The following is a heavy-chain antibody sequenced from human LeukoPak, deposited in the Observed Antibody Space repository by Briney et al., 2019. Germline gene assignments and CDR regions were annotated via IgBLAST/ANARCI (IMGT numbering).Heavy chain of an antibody. J-gene: IGHJ4*02. CDR1: GYTFTSYA. CDR3: ARVHYDILTGYYIKQVGGYFDY. Sequence: ASVKVSCKASGYTFTSYAMHWVRQAPGQRLEWMGWINAGNGNTKYSQKFQGRVTITRDTSASTAYMELSRLRSEDTAAYYCARVHYDILTGYYIKQVGGYFDYWGQGTLVTVSS. CDR2: INAGNGNT. V-gene: IGHV1-3*01. D-gene: IGHD3-9*01.